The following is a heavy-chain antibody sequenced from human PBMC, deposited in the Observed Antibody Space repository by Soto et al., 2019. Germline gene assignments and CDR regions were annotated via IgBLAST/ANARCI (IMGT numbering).Heavy chain of an antibody. Sequence: PSETLSLTCTVSGGSISSGDYYWSWIRQPPGKGLEWIGYIYYSESTYYNPSLKSRVTISIDTSKNQFSLKLSSVTAADTAVYYCAIERVAPVTTIFDGFDPWGQGTLVTVSS. CDR1: GGSISSGDYY. CDR3: AIERVAPVTTIFDGFDP. J-gene: IGHJ5*02. CDR2: IYYSEST. V-gene: IGHV4-30-4*01. D-gene: IGHD4-4*01.